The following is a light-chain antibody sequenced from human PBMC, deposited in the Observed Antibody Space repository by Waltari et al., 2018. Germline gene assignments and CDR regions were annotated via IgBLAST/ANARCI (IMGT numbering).Light chain of an antibody. CDR3: QQFQSHLRT. Sequence: DIVMTQSPESLAVSLGERATITCKSSQSVLHSSNNKNYFAWYQQNPGQPPKMVIFWAATRKSGVPDRVSGSGSGADFTRPISSLQAEEVAVDYCQQFQSHLRTFGQGTKGEIK. V-gene: IGKV4-1*01. CDR1: QSVLHSSNNKNY. J-gene: IGKJ1*01. CDR2: WAA.